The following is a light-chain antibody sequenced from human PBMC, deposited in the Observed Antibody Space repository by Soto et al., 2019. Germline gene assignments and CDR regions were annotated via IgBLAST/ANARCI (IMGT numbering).Light chain of an antibody. CDR1: QTISTW. CDR2: KAS. V-gene: IGKV1-5*03. CDR3: QQYHSYPWT. Sequence: IQMTQSPSTLSASVGDRVTFTCRDSQTISTWLAWYQQKPGEAPKLLIYKASTLEVGVPSRFSASGSGTVFTLTINTLQAADFATYYCQQYHSYPWTFGQGTKV. J-gene: IGKJ1*01.